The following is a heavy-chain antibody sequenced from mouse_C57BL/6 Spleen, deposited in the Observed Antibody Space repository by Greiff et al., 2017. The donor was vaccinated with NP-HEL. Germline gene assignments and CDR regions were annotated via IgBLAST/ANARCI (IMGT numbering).Heavy chain of an antibody. D-gene: IGHD2-4*01. CDR1: GYTFTSYW. Sequence: QVQLQQSGAELAKPGASVKLSCKASGYTFTSYWMHWVKQRPGQGLEWIGYINPSSGYTKYTQKFKDKATLTADKSSSTAYMQLSSLTYEDSAVYYCARYLYDYDWYFDVWGTGTTVTVSS. V-gene: IGHV1-7*01. J-gene: IGHJ1*03. CDR3: ARYLYDYDWYFDV. CDR2: INPSSGYT.